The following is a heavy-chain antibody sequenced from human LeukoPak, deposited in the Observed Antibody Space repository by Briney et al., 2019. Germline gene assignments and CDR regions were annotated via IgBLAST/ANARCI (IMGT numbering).Heavy chain of an antibody. V-gene: IGHV1-2*06. CDR3: ARDPLGDAFDY. Sequence: ASVKVSCKASGYTFTGYYMHWVRQAPGQGLEWMGRINPNSGGTNYAQKFQGRVTMTRDTSISTAYMELSRLRSDDTAVYYRARDPLGDAFDYWGQGTLVTVSS. CDR1: GYTFTGYY. D-gene: IGHD3-16*01. J-gene: IGHJ4*02. CDR2: INPNSGGT.